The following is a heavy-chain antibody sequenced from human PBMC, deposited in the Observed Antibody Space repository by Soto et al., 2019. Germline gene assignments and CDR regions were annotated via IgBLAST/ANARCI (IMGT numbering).Heavy chain of an antibody. D-gene: IGHD2-21*01. J-gene: IGHJ6*02. CDR1: GYTFSSQG. Sequence: QVQLVQSGAEVKKPGASVKVSCKASGYTFSSQGFSWVRQAPAQGLEWMGRISAYNGNTDYAQKLRGRGTLTTVTSTSTAYMALGSLTSDDTAVYYCAREAFWGGAPGCGGMDVWGQGTTVTVSS. CDR3: AREAFWGGAPGCGGMDV. V-gene: IGHV1-18*01. CDR2: ISAYNGNT.